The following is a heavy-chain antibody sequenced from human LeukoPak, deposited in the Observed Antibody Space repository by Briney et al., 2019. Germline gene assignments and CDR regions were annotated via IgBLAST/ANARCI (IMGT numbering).Heavy chain of an antibody. J-gene: IGHJ6*03. V-gene: IGHV3-11*04. Sequence: GGSLRLSCAASGFTFSDYYMSWIRQAPGKGLEWVSYISSSGSTIYYADSVKGRFTISRDNAKNSLYLQMNSLRAEDTAVYYCARAGYSSSWHYYYYYMDVWGKGTTVTVSS. D-gene: IGHD6-13*01. CDR1: GFTFSDYY. CDR3: ARAGYSSSWHYYYYYMDV. CDR2: ISSSGSTI.